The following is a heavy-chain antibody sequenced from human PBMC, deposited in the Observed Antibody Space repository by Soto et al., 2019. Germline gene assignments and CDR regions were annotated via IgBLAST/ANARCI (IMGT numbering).Heavy chain of an antibody. CDR3: ARSNWHSXS. D-gene: IGHD1-7*01. J-gene: IGHJ5*02. CDR2: IYYTGST. V-gene: IGHV4-59*11. Sequence: SETLPLTCTVSGGSINNHYWSWIRQPPGTGLEWIGYIYYTGSTNYNPSLKSRVTISVDTPKNQFSLNLTSLTAADTAIYYCARSNWHSXSWGQGSLVTVPS. CDR1: GGSINNHY.